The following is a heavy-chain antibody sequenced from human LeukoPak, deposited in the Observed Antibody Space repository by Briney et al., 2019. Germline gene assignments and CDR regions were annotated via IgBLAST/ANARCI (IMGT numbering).Heavy chain of an antibody. Sequence: GGSLRLSCTASGFSFSSPGMNWVRQAPGKGLEWVSSINGESTFKVYAGSVKGRFTISGDNAKNSLYLQMDSLRAEDTAVYYCAKYQTGTWTSYDSSDIWGQGTLVTVSS. CDR2: INGESTFK. CDR1: GFSFSSPG. D-gene: IGHD1-7*01. V-gene: IGHV3-21*01. CDR3: AKYQTGTWTSYDSSDI. J-gene: IGHJ3*02.